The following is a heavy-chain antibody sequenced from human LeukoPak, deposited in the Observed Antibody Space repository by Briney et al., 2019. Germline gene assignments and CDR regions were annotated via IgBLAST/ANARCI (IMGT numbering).Heavy chain of an antibody. D-gene: IGHD3-22*01. CDR3: ARDRSDYYDSSGIRDAFDI. J-gene: IGHJ3*02. CDR1: GGTFISYA. CDR2: IIPIFGTS. V-gene: IGHV1-69*06. Sequence: GASVKVSCKASGGTFISYAFSWVRQAPGQGLEWMGRIIPIFGTSNYAQKFQGRVTITWDKSTNTAYMELSSLRSEDTAVYYCARDRSDYYDSSGIRDAFDIWGQGTMVTVSS.